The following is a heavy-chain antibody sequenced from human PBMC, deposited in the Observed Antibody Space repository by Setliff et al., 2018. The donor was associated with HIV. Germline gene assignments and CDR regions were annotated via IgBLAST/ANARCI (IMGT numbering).Heavy chain of an antibody. D-gene: IGHD1-26*01. CDR1: GFTFDYYA. J-gene: IGHJ3*02. CDR2: ISGNGGNI. CDR3: ARPRPPSMVGATTDLDAIDI. Sequence: GGSLRLSCAGSGFTFDYYAMGWVRQAPGKGLEWVSGISGNGGNIYYADSVKGRFTISRDKSKNTMYLQMSSLRAEDTGLYYCARPRPPSMVGATTDLDAIDIWGQGTMVTVSS. V-gene: IGHV3-23*01.